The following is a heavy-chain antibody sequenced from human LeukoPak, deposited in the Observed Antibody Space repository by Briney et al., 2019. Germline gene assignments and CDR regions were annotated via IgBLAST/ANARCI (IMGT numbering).Heavy chain of an antibody. D-gene: IGHD6-19*01. Sequence: SQTLSLTCAISGDSVSSNSAAWNWITQSPSRGLEWLGRTDYRSKWKNDYAVAVKSRITINPDTSKNQFSLQLNSVTPEDTAVYYCAREGGGGWYKAFDIWGQGTMVTVSS. CDR2: TDYRSKWKN. J-gene: IGHJ3*02. CDR1: GDSVSSNSAA. V-gene: IGHV6-1*01. CDR3: AREGGGGWYKAFDI.